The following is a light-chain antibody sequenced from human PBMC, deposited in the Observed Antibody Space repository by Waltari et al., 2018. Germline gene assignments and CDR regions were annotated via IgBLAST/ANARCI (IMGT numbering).Light chain of an antibody. CDR2: EVS. Sequence: QSALTQPASGSGSPGQSITLSCNGTGSDVGGLYDAAGYQQHPGKAPKLMIYEVSNRPSGVSNRFSGSKSGNTASLTISGLQAGDEADYYCSSYTSSSTVVFGGGTKLTVL. J-gene: IGLJ2*01. V-gene: IGLV2-14*01. CDR1: GSDVGGLYD. CDR3: SSYTSSSTVV.